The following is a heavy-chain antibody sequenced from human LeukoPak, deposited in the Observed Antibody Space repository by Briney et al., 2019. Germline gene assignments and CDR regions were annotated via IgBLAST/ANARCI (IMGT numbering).Heavy chain of an antibody. CDR2: INSDGSST. J-gene: IGHJ4*02. Sequence: GGSLRLSCAASGFTFSSYWMHWVRQAPGKGLVWVSRINSDGSSTSYADSVKGRFTISRDNAKNTLYPQMNSLRAEDTAVYYCARADYYDILTGYYPPFDYWGQGTLVTVSS. D-gene: IGHD3-9*01. CDR3: ARADYYDILTGYYPPFDY. CDR1: GFTFSSYW. V-gene: IGHV3-74*01.